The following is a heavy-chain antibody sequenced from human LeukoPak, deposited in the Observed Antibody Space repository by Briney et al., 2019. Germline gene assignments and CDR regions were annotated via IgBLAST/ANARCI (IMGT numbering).Heavy chain of an antibody. CDR1: GGSISRSSYY. Sequence: SETLSLTCTVSGGSISRSSYYWGWIRQPPGKGLAWIGSIYYSGSTYYNPSLKGRVTISVDTSKNQFSLKLSSVTAADTAVYYCARLELELRAWFDPWGQGTLVTVSS. J-gene: IGHJ5*02. CDR2: IYYSGST. CDR3: ARLELELRAWFDP. V-gene: IGHV4-39*07. D-gene: IGHD1-7*01.